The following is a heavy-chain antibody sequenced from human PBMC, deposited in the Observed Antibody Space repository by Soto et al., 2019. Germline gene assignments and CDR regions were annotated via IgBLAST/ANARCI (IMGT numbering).Heavy chain of an antibody. J-gene: IGHJ6*02. CDR3: IQSRCGGDCLQSYASHYYYGMDV. D-gene: IGHD2-21*02. Sequence: QITLKESGPTLVKPTQTLTLTCTFSGFSLSTSGVGVGWIRQPPGKALEWLALIYLDDDKRYSPSLRIRLTISKDTSKNQVVLTMTNMDPVDTATYHCIQSRCGGDCLQSYASHYYYGMDVWGQGTTVTVSS. CDR1: GFSLSTSGVG. CDR2: IYLDDDK. V-gene: IGHV2-5*02.